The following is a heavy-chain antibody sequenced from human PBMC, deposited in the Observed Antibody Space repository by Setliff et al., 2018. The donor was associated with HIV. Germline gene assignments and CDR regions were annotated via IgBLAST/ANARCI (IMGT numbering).Heavy chain of an antibody. D-gene: IGHD2-21*01. CDR3: ATDNGPSYSMDI. CDR1: GFTFNNAW. V-gene: IGHV3-15*01. J-gene: IGHJ6*02. CDR2: IKKSSDGGKT. Sequence: PGGSLRLSCVASGFTFNNAWMNWVRQAPGRGLEWLGRIKKSSDGGKTDDASPVKGRFTISRDYSKNTLYLQMNSLKNEDTGVYFCATDNGPSYSMDIWGQGTTVTVSS.